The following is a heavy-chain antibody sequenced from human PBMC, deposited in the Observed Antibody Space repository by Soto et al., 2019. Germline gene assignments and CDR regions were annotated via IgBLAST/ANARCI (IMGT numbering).Heavy chain of an antibody. D-gene: IGHD3-22*01. CDR1: GFTFSSYA. CDR2: ISGSGGST. CDR3: AKDLHIMIVQYFDY. Sequence: PGGYLRLSCAASGFTFSSYAMSWVRQAPGKGLEWVSAISGSGGSTYYADSVKGRFTISRDNSKNTLYLQMNSLRAADTAVYYCAKDLHIMIVQYFDYRCQGTLFTVSS. V-gene: IGHV3-23*01. J-gene: IGHJ4*02.